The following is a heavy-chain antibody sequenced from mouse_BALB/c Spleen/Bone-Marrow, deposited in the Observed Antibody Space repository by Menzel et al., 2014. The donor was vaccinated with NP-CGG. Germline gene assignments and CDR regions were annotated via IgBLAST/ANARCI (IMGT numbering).Heavy chain of an antibody. V-gene: IGHV5-6-3*01. CDR2: INVNGDTT. D-gene: IGHD2-4*01. CDR1: GFTFSNYG. J-gene: IGHJ3*01. CDR3: ARGYDYSSWFAY. Sequence: EVKLVESGGGLVQPGGSLKLSCAASGFTFSNYGMSWVRQTPDERLEMIATINVNGDTTYHPDSVKGRFTISRDNVKNPLYLQMSSLKSEDTAMYYCARGYDYSSWFAYWGQGTLVTVSA.